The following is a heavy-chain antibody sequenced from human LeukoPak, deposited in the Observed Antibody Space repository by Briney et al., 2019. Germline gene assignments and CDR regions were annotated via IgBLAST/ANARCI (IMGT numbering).Heavy chain of an antibody. CDR1: GFTFSSYW. D-gene: IGHD5-18*01. CDR2: ISSSSSTI. J-gene: IGHJ4*02. Sequence: GGSLRLSCAASGFTFSSYWMSWVRQAPGKGLEWVSYISSSSSTIYYADSVKGRFTISRDNAKNSLYLQMNSLRAEDTAVYYCARDGQLWLSYWGQGTLVTVSS. CDR3: ARDGQLWLSY. V-gene: IGHV3-48*01.